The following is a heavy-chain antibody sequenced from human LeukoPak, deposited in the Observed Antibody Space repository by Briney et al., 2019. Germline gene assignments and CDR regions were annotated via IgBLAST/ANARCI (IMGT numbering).Heavy chain of an antibody. J-gene: IGHJ4*02. CDR2: ISGSGDST. D-gene: IGHD3-10*01. Sequence: GGSLRLSCAASGFTFSTYAVNWVRQAPGKGLEWVSTISGSGDSTYYADSVKGRFTISRDNSKDTLYLQMSSVRVDDTAVYYCAKHQLLWFGESTPHDYWGQGTLVTVSS. CDR1: GFTFSTYA. CDR3: AKHQLLWFGESTPHDY. V-gene: IGHV3-23*01.